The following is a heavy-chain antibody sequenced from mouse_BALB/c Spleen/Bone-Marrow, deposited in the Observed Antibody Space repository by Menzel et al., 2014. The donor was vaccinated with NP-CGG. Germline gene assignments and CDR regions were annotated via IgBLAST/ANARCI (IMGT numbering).Heavy chain of an antibody. CDR3: ARGGNWDDFDV. V-gene: IGHV5-17*02. Sequence: EVQLVESGGGLVQPGGSRKLSCAASGFTFSSFGMHWVRQAPEKGLEWVAYISSGSTAICYADTVKGRFTISRDNPKNTLFPQMTSLRSEDTAMYYCARGGNWDDFDVWGAGTTVTVSS. D-gene: IGHD4-1*01. CDR1: GFTFSSFG. CDR2: ISSGSTAI. J-gene: IGHJ1*01.